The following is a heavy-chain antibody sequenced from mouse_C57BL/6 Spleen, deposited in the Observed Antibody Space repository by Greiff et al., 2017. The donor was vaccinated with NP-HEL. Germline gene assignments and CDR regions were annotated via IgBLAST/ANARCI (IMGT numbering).Heavy chain of an antibody. D-gene: IGHD2-1*01. Sequence: VQLQQSGPGLVAPSQSLSITCTVSGFSLTSYGVSWVRQPPGKGLEWLGVIWGDGSTNYHSALISRLSISKDNSKSQVFLKLNSLQTDDTATYYCAKPGTHGNYAWFAYWGQGTLVTVSA. J-gene: IGHJ3*01. CDR3: AKPGTHGNYAWFAY. CDR1: GFSLTSYG. V-gene: IGHV2-3*01. CDR2: IWGDGST.